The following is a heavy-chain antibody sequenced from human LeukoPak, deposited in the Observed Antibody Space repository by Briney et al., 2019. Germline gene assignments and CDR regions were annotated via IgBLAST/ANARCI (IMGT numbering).Heavy chain of an antibody. D-gene: IGHD4-17*01. Sequence: SETLSLTCSVSGGSMSNNYWGWTRQPPGRGLEWIGYISYTGSTSYTPSLKSRVSIFLETPRNQFSLEVSSVIAADTAVYYCARLQSANHDNGYYTGGFYYMDVWGKGTTVTVSS. CDR3: ARLQSANHDNGYYTGGFYYMDV. CDR1: GGSMSNNY. CDR2: ISYTGST. V-gene: IGHV4-59*08. J-gene: IGHJ6*03.